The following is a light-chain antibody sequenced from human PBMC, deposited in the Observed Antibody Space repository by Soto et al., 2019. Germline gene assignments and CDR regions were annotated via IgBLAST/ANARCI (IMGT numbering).Light chain of an antibody. CDR2: QVT. CDR3: TSFSTGSSYVI. J-gene: IGLJ2*01. V-gene: IGLV2-14*01. CDR1: SSDVGNYNY. Sequence: QSALTQPASVSGSPGQSITISCTGTSSDVGNYNYVSWYQETPGKAPRLIIYQVTNRPSGVSNRFSGSKSGNTASLTISGLQADDEADYYCTSFSTGSSYVIFGGGTKATVL.